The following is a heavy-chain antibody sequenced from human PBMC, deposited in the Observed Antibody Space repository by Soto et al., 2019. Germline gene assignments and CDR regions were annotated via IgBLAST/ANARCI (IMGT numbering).Heavy chain of an antibody. Sequence: ASVKVSCKASGYTFTSYDINWVRQATGQGLEWMGWMNPNSGNTGYAQKFQCRVTMTRNTSISTAYMELSSLRSEDTAVYYCARDWGSSWPPFAFDIWGQGTMVTVSS. CDR2: MNPNSGNT. V-gene: IGHV1-8*01. D-gene: IGHD6-13*01. CDR1: GYTFTSYD. CDR3: ARDWGSSWPPFAFDI. J-gene: IGHJ3*02.